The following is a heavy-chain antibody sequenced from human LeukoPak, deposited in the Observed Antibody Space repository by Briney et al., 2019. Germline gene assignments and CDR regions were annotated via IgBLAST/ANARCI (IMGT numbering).Heavy chain of an antibody. CDR1: GFTFSSYS. Sequence: GGSLRLSCAASGFTFSSYSMNWVRQAPRKGLEWVSSITATSSYIYYADSVKGRFTISRDNAKNSLYLQMNSLRAEDMALYYCTKEPLDYWGQGTLVTVSS. CDR3: TKEPLDY. CDR2: ITATSSYI. J-gene: IGHJ4*02. V-gene: IGHV3-21*04.